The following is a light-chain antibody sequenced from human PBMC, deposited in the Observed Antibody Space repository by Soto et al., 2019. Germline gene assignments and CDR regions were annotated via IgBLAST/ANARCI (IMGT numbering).Light chain of an antibody. J-gene: IGKJ5*01. CDR3: QHYQVGQPIA. V-gene: IGKV3-20*01. Sequence: EVVLTQSPATLSLSPGERAALSCRASQSVSSYLAWYQQKPGQAPRLLIYGASSRATGIPDRFSGSGSGTDFTLTISRLEPEDLALYYCQHYQVGQPIAFGRGTRLEIK. CDR1: QSVSSY. CDR2: GAS.